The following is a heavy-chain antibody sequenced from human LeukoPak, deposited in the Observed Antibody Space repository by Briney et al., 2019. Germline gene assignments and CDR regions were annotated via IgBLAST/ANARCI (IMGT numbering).Heavy chain of an antibody. J-gene: IGHJ6*03. CDR1: GYTFTGYY. V-gene: IGHV1-2*02. CDR3: ARDGSARFLEWLSKSYYYYMDV. D-gene: IGHD3-3*01. Sequence: ASVKVSCKASGYTFTGYYLHWVRQAPGQGLERMGWINAKNGDTEYAQKLQGRVTMTTDTSTSTAYMELRSLRSDDTAVYYCARDGSARFLEWLSKSYYYYMDVWGKGTTVTVSS. CDR2: INAKNGDT.